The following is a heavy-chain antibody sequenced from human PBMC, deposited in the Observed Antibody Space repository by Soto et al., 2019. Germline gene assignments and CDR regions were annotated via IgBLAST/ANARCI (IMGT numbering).Heavy chain of an antibody. CDR2: ISAYNGNT. CDR3: ARDSIGYCTPGVCYYSDY. J-gene: IGHJ4*02. Sequence: ASVKVSCKASGYTFTSYCISWVRQAPGQGLEWMGWISAYNGNTNYAQKLQGRVTMTTDTSTSTAYMELRSLRSDDTAVYSCARDSIGYCTPGVCYYSDYWGQGTLVPVSS. D-gene: IGHD2-8*01. CDR1: GYTFTSYC. V-gene: IGHV1-18*01.